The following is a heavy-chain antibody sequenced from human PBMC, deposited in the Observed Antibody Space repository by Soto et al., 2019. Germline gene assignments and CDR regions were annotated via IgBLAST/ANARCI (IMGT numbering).Heavy chain of an antibody. CDR1: GFTFSTFS. V-gene: IGHV3-48*02. CDR2: ISGGGRPI. J-gene: IGHJ4*02. D-gene: IGHD6-19*01. CDR3: ARDLGWAFDS. Sequence: ESEGGSVQPGGSLRLSCAASGFTFSTFSMNWVRQAPGRGLEWISYISGGGRPISYADSVKGRFTISRDNAKNSLYLQMDSLTDEDTGVYYCARDLGWAFDSWGQGTLVTVSS.